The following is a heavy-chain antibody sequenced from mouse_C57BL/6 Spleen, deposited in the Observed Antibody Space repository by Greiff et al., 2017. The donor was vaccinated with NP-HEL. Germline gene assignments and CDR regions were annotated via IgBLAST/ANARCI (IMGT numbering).Heavy chain of an antibody. CDR1: VYTFTRYW. CDR3: ANYYGSYYYAMDY. CDR2: IHPNSGST. J-gene: IGHJ4*01. V-gene: IGHV1-64*01. Sequence: VHLQPPFSSLVQPVASVTLSCTASVYTFTRYWLPCVTQSPGQGLEWIGMIHPNSGSTNYNEKFKSKATLTVDKSSSTAYMQLSSLTSEDSAVYYCANYYGSYYYAMDYWGQGTSVTVSS. D-gene: IGHD1-1*01.